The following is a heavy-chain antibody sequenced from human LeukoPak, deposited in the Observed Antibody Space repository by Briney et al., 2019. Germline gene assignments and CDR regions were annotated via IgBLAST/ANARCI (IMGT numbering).Heavy chain of an antibody. Sequence: GASVKVSCKASGYMLTNYNMQWVRQAPGQGLEWMGMVSASGANTKYAQKFRGRVTMTSDTSTSTAYMELSSLIPDDTAVYYRGRDQNYATDYWGQGTLVTVSS. D-gene: IGHD2-2*01. V-gene: IGHV1-46*03. CDR2: VSASGANT. CDR1: GYMLTNYN. CDR3: GRDQNYATDY. J-gene: IGHJ4*02.